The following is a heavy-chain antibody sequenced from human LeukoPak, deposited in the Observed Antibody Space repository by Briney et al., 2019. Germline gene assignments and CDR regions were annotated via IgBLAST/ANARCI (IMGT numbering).Heavy chain of an antibody. CDR1: GYTFTNYY. V-gene: IGHV1-2*02. CDR3: TRDLLGFATTPLSD. Sequence: ASVRVSCKASGYTFTNYYMHWVRQAPGHGLEWMGWINPNRGDTNYAQKFQGRVTMTRDTSISTAFMELTRLTSDDTAVYYGTRDLLGFATTPLSDWGQGTLVTVSS. J-gene: IGHJ4*02. CDR2: INPNRGDT. D-gene: IGHD4-17*01.